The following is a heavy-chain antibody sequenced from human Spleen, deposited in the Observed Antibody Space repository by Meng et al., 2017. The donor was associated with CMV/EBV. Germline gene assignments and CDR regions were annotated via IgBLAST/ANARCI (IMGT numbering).Heavy chain of an antibody. CDR3: ARGGYYDSSGYYVGFDY. D-gene: IGHD3-22*01. CDR1: SIGIGVSS. J-gene: IGHJ4*02. CDR2: ISYSGRT. V-gene: IGHV4-31*02. Sequence: SIGIGVSSCSSIRPHPGQGLELVVSISYSGRTYYNPSLQSRVTISVDTSKNQFSLKLSSVTAADTAVYYCARGGYYDSSGYYVGFDYWGQGTLVTVSS.